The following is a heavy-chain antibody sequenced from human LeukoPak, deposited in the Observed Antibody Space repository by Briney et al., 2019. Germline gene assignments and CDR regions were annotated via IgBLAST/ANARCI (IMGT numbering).Heavy chain of an antibody. Sequence: PSETLSLTCAVSGGSFSGHYWSWIRQPPGKGLEWIGSIYHTGGTYSNPSLKSRVTISIDTAKNQFSLNLSSVTAADTAVYYCARDAQTYYYDTSGYYFEYWGQGTLVTVSS. J-gene: IGHJ4*02. CDR3: ARDAQTYYYDTSGYYFEY. CDR2: IYHTGGT. V-gene: IGHV4-38-2*02. CDR1: GGSFSGHY. D-gene: IGHD3-22*01.